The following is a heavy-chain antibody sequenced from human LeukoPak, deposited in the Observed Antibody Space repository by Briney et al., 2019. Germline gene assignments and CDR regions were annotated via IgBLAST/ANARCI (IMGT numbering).Heavy chain of an antibody. V-gene: IGHV1-18*01. CDR2: ISAYNVNT. J-gene: IGHJ6*02. CDR3: ARGFRITMVRGEHYYYYGMDV. D-gene: IGHD3-10*01. CDR1: GYTFTSYG. Sequence: GASVKVSCKASGYTFTSYGTSWVRQAPGQGLEWMGWISAYNVNTNYAQKLQGRVTMTTDTSTSTAYMELRSLRSDDTAVYYCARGFRITMVRGEHYYYYGMDVWGQGTTVTVSS.